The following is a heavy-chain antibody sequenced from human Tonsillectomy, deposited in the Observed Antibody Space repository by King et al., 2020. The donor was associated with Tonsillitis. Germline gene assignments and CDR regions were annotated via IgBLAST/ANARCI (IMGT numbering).Heavy chain of an antibody. D-gene: IGHD2-21*01. V-gene: IGHV3-7*01. J-gene: IGHJ3*01. CDR2: IRKDSSRI. CDR1: GFSFSNYW. Sequence: QLVQSGGGLVQPGGSRRLSCVASGFSFSNYWMTWVRQAPGKGLEWVANIRKDSSRISYAVSVMGQFTISRDNGKDSLYLQMNSLRAEDTAVYYCARDINADRSDMWLDVFELWGQGTLLTVSS. CDR3: ARDINADRSDMWLDVFEL.